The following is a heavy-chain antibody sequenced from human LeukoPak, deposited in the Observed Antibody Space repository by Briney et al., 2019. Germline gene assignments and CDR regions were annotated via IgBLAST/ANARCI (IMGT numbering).Heavy chain of an antibody. CDR3: ARDERDGDYYYGMDV. CDR1: GGSISSSNW. CDR2: IYHSGST. Sequence: SETLSLTCAVSGGSISSSNWWSWVRQPPGKGLEWIGEIYHSGSTNYNPSLKSRVTISVDKSKNQFSLKLSSVTAADTAVYYCARDERDGDYYYGMDVWGQGTMVTVSS. V-gene: IGHV4-4*02. D-gene: IGHD4-17*01. J-gene: IGHJ6*02.